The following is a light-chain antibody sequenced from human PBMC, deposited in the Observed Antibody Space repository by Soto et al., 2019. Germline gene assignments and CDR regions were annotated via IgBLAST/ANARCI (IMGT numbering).Light chain of an antibody. CDR1: QSIDRW. V-gene: IGKV1-39*01. J-gene: IGKJ5*01. Sequence: IPMPQSPSTLSASVGDRVTITCRASQSIDRWMAWYQQKPGKAPKLLIYAASSLQSGVPSRFSGSGSGTDFTLTISSLQPEDFATYYRQQSYSTLITFGQGTRLEIK. CDR2: AAS. CDR3: QQSYSTLIT.